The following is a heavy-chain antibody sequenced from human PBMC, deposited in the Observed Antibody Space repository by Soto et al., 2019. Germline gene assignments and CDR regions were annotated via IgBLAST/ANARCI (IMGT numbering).Heavy chain of an antibody. Sequence: EVQLVESGGGLVKPGGSLRLSCAASGFTFSSYSMNWVRQAPGKGLEWVSSISSSSSYIYYADSVKGRFTISRDNAKNSLYLQMNSLGAEDTAVYYCARVYGDYGYYYYYGMDVWGQGTTVTVSS. V-gene: IGHV3-21*01. J-gene: IGHJ6*02. CDR1: GFTFSSYS. D-gene: IGHD4-17*01. CDR3: ARVYGDYGYYYYYGMDV. CDR2: ISSSSSYI.